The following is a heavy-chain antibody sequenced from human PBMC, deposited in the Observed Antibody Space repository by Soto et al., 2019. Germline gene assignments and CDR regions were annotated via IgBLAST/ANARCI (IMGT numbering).Heavy chain of an antibody. J-gene: IGHJ4*02. Sequence: PSETLSLTCTVSGGSISSGDYYWSWIRQPPGKGLEWIGYIYYSGSTYYNPSLKSRVTISVDTSKNQFSLKLSSVTAADTAVYYCGRSAGYDTPFDYWGQGTLVTVSS. V-gene: IGHV4-30-4*01. CDR2: IYYSGST. D-gene: IGHD5-12*01. CDR1: GGSISSGDYY. CDR3: GRSAGYDTPFDY.